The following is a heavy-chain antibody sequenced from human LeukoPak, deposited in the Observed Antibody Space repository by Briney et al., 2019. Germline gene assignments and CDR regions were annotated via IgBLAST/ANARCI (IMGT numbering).Heavy chain of an antibody. D-gene: IGHD1-1*01. CDR3: AREYTHPGYFYYAMDV. V-gene: IGHV4-61*01. CDR1: GGSVSSGSFY. CDR2: MSYSGST. Sequence: SETLSLTCTVSGGSVSSGSFYWSWIRQPPGKGLEWIGYMSYSGSTTYNPSLNSRVTISIDTSKNLVSLILSSVTAADTAVYYCAREYTHPGYFYYAMDVWGQGTTVTVSS. J-gene: IGHJ6*02.